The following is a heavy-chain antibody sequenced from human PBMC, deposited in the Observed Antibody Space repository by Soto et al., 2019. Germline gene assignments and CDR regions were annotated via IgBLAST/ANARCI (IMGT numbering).Heavy chain of an antibody. CDR1: GGTFSSYA. J-gene: IGHJ4*02. D-gene: IGHD4-17*01. Sequence: QVQLVQSGAEVKKTGSSVKVSCKASGGTFSSYAISWVRQAPGQGLEWMGGIIPIFGTANYAQKFQDRVTITAVESTRTAYMELSSLRAEDTDVYYCATTTGDFEYWGQGTLVTVSS. CDR3: ATTTGDFEY. V-gene: IGHV1-69*01. CDR2: IIPIFGTA.